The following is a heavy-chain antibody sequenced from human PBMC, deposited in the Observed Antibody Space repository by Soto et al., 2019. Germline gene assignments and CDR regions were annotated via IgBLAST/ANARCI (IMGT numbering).Heavy chain of an antibody. J-gene: IGHJ4*02. CDR1: GGSISSGGYY. V-gene: IGHV4-31*03. Sequence: PSETLPLTCTVSGGSISSGGYYWSWIRQHPGKGLEWIGYIYYSGSTYYNPSLKSRVTTSVDTSKNQFSLKLSSVTAADTAVYYCARSGYSYGPNPLLYWGQGTLVTAPQ. CDR2: IYYSGST. D-gene: IGHD5-18*01. CDR3: ARSGYSYGPNPLLY.